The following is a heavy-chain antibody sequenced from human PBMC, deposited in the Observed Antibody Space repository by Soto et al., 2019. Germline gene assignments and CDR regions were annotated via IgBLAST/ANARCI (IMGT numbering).Heavy chain of an antibody. J-gene: IGHJ6*02. CDR1: GYTFTNYG. CDR2: ISAYNGKI. CDR3: ARETIPQMYYYGKDV. Sequence: ASLKVSCKASGYTFTNYGISWVRQAPGQGLEWIGWISAYNGKIDYAQKVQGRITMTTDTSTSTAFMELRSLRSDDTAVYYCARETIPQMYYYGKDVWGQGTTVTVSS. V-gene: IGHV1-18*01. D-gene: IGHD3-16*01.